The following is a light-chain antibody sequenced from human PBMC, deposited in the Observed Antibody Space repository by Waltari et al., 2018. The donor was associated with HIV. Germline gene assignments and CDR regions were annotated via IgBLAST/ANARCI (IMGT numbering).Light chain of an antibody. CDR3: CSYAGSSVSWV. CDR2: EVR. CDR1: SSDVGSYTL. J-gene: IGLJ3*02. V-gene: IGLV2-23*02. Sequence: QSALTQPASVSGSPGQSITISCTGTSSDVGSYTLVSWYQPHPGKAPTLMIYEVRKRPSGVSNRFSGSKSGNTASLTISGLQAEDEADYYCCSYAGSSVSWVFGGGTKLTVL.